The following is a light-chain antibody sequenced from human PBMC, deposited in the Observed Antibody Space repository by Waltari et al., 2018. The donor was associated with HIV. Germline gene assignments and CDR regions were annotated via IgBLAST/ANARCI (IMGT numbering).Light chain of an antibody. J-gene: IGLJ2*01. Sequence: QSALTQSASVSGSPGQSITISCTGTRTNIGSYNLVSWYQQHPGKAPKVIIYEVNKRPSGVSNRFSGSTSGSTASLTISGLQAEDEADYYCCSYAGSSNVVFGGGTKLTVL. CDR1: RTNIGSYNL. CDR2: EVN. V-gene: IGLV2-23*02. CDR3: CSYAGSSNVV.